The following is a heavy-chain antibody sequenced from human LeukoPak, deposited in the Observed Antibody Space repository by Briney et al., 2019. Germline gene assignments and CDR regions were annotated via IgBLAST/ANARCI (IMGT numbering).Heavy chain of an antibody. Sequence: ASVKVSCKASGYTFTSYYMHWVRQAPGQGLEWMGIINPSGGSTSYAQKFQGRVTMTRDMSTSTVYMELSSLRSEGTAVYYCASIGDPDAFDIWGQGTMVTVSS. CDR2: INPSGGST. CDR1: GYTFTSYY. CDR3: ASIGDPDAFDI. D-gene: IGHD4-17*01. J-gene: IGHJ3*02. V-gene: IGHV1-46*01.